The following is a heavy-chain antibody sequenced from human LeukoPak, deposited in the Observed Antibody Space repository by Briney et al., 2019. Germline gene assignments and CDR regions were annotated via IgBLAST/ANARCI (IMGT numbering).Heavy chain of an antibody. Sequence: GESLKISCKGSGYSFTTRWIGWVRQMPGRGLEWMGVIYPGDSETKYSPSFQGRVTISADRSISTAYLQWRSLRASDTAMYYCARRELGAPFDFWGQGTQVTVSS. D-gene: IGHD1-26*01. CDR2: IYPGDSET. J-gene: IGHJ4*02. V-gene: IGHV5-51*01. CDR1: GYSFTTRW. CDR3: ARRELGAPFDF.